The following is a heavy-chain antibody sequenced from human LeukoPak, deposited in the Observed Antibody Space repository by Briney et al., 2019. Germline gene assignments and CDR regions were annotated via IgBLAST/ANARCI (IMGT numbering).Heavy chain of an antibody. CDR2: FYSSGTT. J-gene: IGHJ6*02. V-gene: IGHV3-53*01. Sequence: PGGSLRLSCVVSGFTVSSKYMTWVRQAPGKGLERVSVFYSSGTTNYADSVKGRFIISRDNSKNTLYLQMNSLRAEDTAVYYCASRGEYSSSWYGMDVWGQGTTVTVSS. CDR1: GFTVSSKY. CDR3: ASRGEYSSSWYGMDV. D-gene: IGHD6-13*01.